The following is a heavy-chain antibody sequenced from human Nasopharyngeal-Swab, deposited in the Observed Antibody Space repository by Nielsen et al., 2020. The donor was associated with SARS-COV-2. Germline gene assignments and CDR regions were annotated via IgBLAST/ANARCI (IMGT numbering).Heavy chain of an antibody. D-gene: IGHD5-24*01. Sequence: GESLKISCAASGFTFSSYSMNWVRQAPGKGLEWVSYISSSSSTIYYADSVKGRFTISRDNAKNSLYLQMNSLRAEDTAVYYCARDHLTIYYYGMDVWGQGTTVTVFS. J-gene: IGHJ6*02. CDR3: ARDHLTIYYYGMDV. V-gene: IGHV3-48*04. CDR1: GFTFSSYS. CDR2: ISSSSSTI.